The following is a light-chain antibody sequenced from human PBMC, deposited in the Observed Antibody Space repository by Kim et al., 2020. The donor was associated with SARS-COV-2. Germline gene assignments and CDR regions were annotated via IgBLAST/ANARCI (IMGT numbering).Light chain of an antibody. V-gene: IGKV3-11*01. Sequence: EIVLTQSPATLSLSPGERATLSCRASQSVGNSLAWFQQKPGQAPRLLIFETSNRATGIPARFSGSGSGTAFTLTISGLEPEDFAVYYCQQRYNWPLTFGGGTKVDIK. CDR1: QSVGNS. J-gene: IGKJ4*01. CDR3: QQRYNWPLT. CDR2: ETS.